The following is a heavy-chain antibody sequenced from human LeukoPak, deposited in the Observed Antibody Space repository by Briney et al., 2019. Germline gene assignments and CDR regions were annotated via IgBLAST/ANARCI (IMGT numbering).Heavy chain of an antibody. CDR1: GFTFSSSA. J-gene: IGHJ3*02. CDR3: ANPGGYSSGSGYALDI. Sequence: GGSLRLSCAASGFTFSSSAMSWVRQAPGKGLEWVSAISNNGGYTYYADSVQGRFTISRDNSKSTLCLQMNSLRAEDTAVYYCANPGGYSSGSGYALDIWGQGTMVTVSS. D-gene: IGHD5-18*01. CDR2: ISNNGGYT. V-gene: IGHV3-23*01.